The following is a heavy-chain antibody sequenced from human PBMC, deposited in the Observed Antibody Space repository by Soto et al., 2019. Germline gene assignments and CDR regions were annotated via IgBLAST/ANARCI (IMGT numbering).Heavy chain of an antibody. CDR1: GGSISSGDYY. Sequence: PSETLSLTCTVSGGSISSGDYYGSWIRQPPGKGLEWIGYIYYSGSTYYNPSLKSRVTISVDTSKNQFSLKLGSVTAADTAVYYCAREREEDYVYWFDPWGQGTLVTVSS. CDR2: IYYSGST. V-gene: IGHV4-30-4*01. J-gene: IGHJ5*02. CDR3: AREREEDYVYWFDP. D-gene: IGHD4-17*01.